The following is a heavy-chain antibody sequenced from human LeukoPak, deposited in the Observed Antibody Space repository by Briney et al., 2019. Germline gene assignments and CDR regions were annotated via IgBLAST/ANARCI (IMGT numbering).Heavy chain of an antibody. Sequence: ASVKVSCKASGYTFTGYYMHWVRQAPGQGLEWMGWINPNSGGTNYAQKFQGRVTMTRDTSISTAYMELSRLRSDDTTVYYCAREDRIVGATDYWGQGTLVTVSS. V-gene: IGHV1-2*02. CDR1: GYTFTGYY. J-gene: IGHJ4*02. D-gene: IGHD1-26*01. CDR2: INPNSGGT. CDR3: AREDRIVGATDY.